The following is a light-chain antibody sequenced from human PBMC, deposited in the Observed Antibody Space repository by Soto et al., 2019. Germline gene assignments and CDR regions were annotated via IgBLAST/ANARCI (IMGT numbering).Light chain of an antibody. J-gene: IGKJ2*01. Sequence: DIQVTQSPSSLSASVGDRVEITCRASQSITTYLNWYQQKPGKAPHLVVKSASTLQDGVPSRFSGSGSGTDFALTISSLQPEDLGTDYCQQSYSIPHTFGQGTKLEIK. CDR1: QSITTY. CDR3: QQSYSIPHT. CDR2: SAS. V-gene: IGKV1-39*01.